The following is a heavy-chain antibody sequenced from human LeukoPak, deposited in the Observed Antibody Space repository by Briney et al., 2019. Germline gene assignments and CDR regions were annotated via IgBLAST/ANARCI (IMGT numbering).Heavy chain of an antibody. CDR1: GGTFSSYA. D-gene: IGHD3-22*01. CDR3: ASGPYFSYDSSGFNY. J-gene: IGHJ4*02. CDR2: INPNSGGT. Sequence: ASVKVSCKASGGTFSSYAISWVRQAPGQGLEWMGGINPNSGGTNYAQKFQGRVTMTRDTSISTAYMELSRLRSDDTAVYYCASGPYFSYDSSGFNYWGQGTLVTVSS. V-gene: IGHV1-2*02.